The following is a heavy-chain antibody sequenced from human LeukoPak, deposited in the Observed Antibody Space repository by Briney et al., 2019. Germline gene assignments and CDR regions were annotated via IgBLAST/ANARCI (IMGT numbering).Heavy chain of an antibody. CDR3: ASAGPHYYDSSGYSVALDI. D-gene: IGHD3-22*01. J-gene: IGHJ3*02. CDR2: IYYSGST. Sequence: PSQTLSLSCTVSGGSISSGDYYWSWIRQPPGKGLEWIGYIYYSGSTYYNPSLNSRATITVDTSKNQFSLKLSSVTAADTAVYYCASAGPHYYDSSGYSVALDIWGQGTMVTVSS. CDR1: GGSISSGDYY. V-gene: IGHV4-30-4*01.